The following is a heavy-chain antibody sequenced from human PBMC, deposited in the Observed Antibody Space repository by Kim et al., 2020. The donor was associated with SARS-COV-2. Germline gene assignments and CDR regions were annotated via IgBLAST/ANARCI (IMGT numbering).Heavy chain of an antibody. V-gene: IGHV3-74*01. D-gene: IGHD6-13*01. Sequence: GGSLRLSCAASGFTFSNYWMQWVCQAPGKGLVWVSSINPDGSYTIYADPVKGRFSISRDNAKNTLYLQMTSLRAEDPALYYCTRGSRWSFDSWGQGTLV. CDR3: TRGSRWSFDS. CDR1: GFTFSNYW. J-gene: IGHJ4*02. CDR2: INPDGSYT.